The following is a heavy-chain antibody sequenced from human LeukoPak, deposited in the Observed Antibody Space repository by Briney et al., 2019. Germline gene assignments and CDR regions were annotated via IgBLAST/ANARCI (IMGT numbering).Heavy chain of an antibody. J-gene: IGHJ5*02. D-gene: IGHD3-22*01. CDR2: INHSGST. Sequence: SETLSLTCAVYGGSFSGYYWSWIRQPPGKGLEWIGEINHSGSTNYNPSLKSRVTISVDTSKNQFSLKLSSVTAADTAVYYCARDRSGYGLNNWFDPWGQGTLVTVSS. V-gene: IGHV4-34*01. CDR1: GGSFSGYY. CDR3: ARDRSGYGLNNWFDP.